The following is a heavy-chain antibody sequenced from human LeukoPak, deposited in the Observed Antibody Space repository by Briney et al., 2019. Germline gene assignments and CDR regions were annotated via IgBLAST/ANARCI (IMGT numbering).Heavy chain of an antibody. V-gene: IGHV4-38-2*01. D-gene: IGHD2-2*01. CDR1: GYSISSGYY. J-gene: IGHJ6*03. CDR2: IYHSGST. CDR3: ARGPPYCSSTSCHPDYYYYYMDV. Sequence: PSETLSLTCAVSGYSISSGYYWGWIRQPPGEGLEWIGSIYHSGSTYYNPSLKSRVTISVDTSKNQFSLKLSSVTAADTAVYYCARGPPYCSSTSCHPDYYYYYMDVWGKGTTVTVSS.